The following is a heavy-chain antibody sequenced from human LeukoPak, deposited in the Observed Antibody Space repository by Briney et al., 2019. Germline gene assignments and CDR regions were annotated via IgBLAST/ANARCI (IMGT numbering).Heavy chain of an antibody. Sequence: GGSLRLSCAASGFTFSSYGMHWVRQAPGKGLEWVAFIRYDGSDKYYADSVKGRFTISRDNSKNTLYLQMNSLRAEDTAVYYCAKEGRDIVVVPAAILYYYYYYMDVWGKGTTVTVSS. J-gene: IGHJ6*03. CDR3: AKEGRDIVVVPAAILYYYYYYMDV. CDR2: IRYDGSDK. CDR1: GFTFSSYG. D-gene: IGHD2-2*02. V-gene: IGHV3-30*02.